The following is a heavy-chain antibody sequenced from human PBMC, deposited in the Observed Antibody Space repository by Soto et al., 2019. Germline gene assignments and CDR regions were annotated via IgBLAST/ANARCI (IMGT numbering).Heavy chain of an antibody. CDR3: ARESVGYYGSGSYLGYFDL. D-gene: IGHD3-10*01. V-gene: IGHV4-59*01. CDR2: IYYSGST. J-gene: IGHJ2*01. CDR1: GGSISSYY. Sequence: QVQLQESGPGLVKPSETLSLTCTVSGGSISSYYWSWIRQPPGKGLEWIGYIYYSGSTNYNPSLKSRVTISVDTSKNQFSLKLSSVTAADTAVYYCARESVGYYGSGSYLGYFDLWGRGTLVTVSS.